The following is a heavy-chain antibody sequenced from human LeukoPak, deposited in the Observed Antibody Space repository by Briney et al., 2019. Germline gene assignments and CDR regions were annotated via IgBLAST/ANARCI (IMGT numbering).Heavy chain of an antibody. CDR1: GGSFSGYY. Sequence: SETLSLTCAVYGGSFSGYYWSWIRQPPGKGLEWIGENNYSGITNYNPSLKSRITISVDTSKNQFSLKLSSVAAADTAVYYCARGGRIAAAGTGYFDYWGQGTLVTVSS. J-gene: IGHJ4*02. CDR2: NNYSGIT. CDR3: ARGGRIAAAGTGYFDY. D-gene: IGHD6-13*01. V-gene: IGHV4-34*01.